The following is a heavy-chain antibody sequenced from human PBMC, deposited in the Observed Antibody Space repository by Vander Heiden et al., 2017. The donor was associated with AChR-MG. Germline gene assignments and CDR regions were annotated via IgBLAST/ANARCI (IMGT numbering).Heavy chain of an antibody. D-gene: IGHD1-26*01. J-gene: IGHJ4*02. V-gene: IGHV4-31*03. CDR1: GGSITTGGYY. CDR2: TDYSGDI. Sequence: QVHLQESGPGLVKASETLSVTCTVSGGSITTGGYYWSWIRQHPEKGLEWIVYTDYSGDIYYNPSLKSRVAISLDASKNQFSLKLTSVTAADTAVYSCARGEGAGHFDSWGQGTLVSVSS. CDR3: ARGEGAGHFDS.